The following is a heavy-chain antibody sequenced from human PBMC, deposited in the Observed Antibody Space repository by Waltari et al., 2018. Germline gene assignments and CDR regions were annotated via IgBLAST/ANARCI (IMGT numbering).Heavy chain of an antibody. J-gene: IGHJ4*02. Sequence: EVQLVQSGAEVKKPGATVKISCKVSGYTFTDYYMHWVQQAPGTGLEWMGLVDPEDGETIYAEKFQGRVTITADTSTDTAYMELSSLRSEDTAVYYCATEAHIVVVPAAQKEEVDYWGQGTLVTVSS. CDR3: ATEAHIVVVPAAQKEEVDY. D-gene: IGHD2-2*01. V-gene: IGHV1-69-2*01. CDR1: GYTFTDYY. CDR2: VDPEDGET.